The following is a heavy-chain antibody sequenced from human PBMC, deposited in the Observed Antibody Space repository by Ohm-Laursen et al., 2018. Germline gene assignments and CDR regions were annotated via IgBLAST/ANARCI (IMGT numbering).Heavy chain of an antibody. V-gene: IGHV3-48*03. Sequence: SLRLSCSASGFTFSSYEMNWVRQAPGKGLEWVSYISSGGSTVYYADSVKGRFTISRDNAKNSLYLQMNSLTAEDTAVYYCARGTDNTGWYGYWGQGILVTVSS. D-gene: IGHD6-19*01. CDR1: GFTFSSYE. CDR3: ARGTDNTGWYGY. CDR2: ISSGGSTV. J-gene: IGHJ4*02.